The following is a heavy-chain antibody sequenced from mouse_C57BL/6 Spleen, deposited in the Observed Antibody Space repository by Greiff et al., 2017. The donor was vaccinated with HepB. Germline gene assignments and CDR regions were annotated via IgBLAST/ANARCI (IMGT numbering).Heavy chain of an antibody. CDR3: ARSLYYYGSSYDFDY. J-gene: IGHJ2*01. Sequence: EVKVEESGGGLVKPGGSLKLSCAASGFTFSSYAMSWVRQTPEKRLEWVATISDGGSYTYYPDNVKGRFTISRDNAKNNLYLQMSHLKSEDTAMYYCARSLYYYGSSYDFDYWGQGTTLTVSS. CDR2: ISDGGSYT. D-gene: IGHD1-1*01. CDR1: GFTFSSYA. V-gene: IGHV5-4*03.